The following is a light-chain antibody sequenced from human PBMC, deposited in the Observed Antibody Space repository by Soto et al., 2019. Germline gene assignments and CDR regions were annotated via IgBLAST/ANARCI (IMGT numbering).Light chain of an antibody. CDR3: QHYNSYSEA. CDR2: KAS. V-gene: IGKV1-5*03. J-gene: IGKJ1*01. Sequence: EITMSQSPFTLSVYVGDRVTITCRASQTISSWLAWYQQKPGKAPKLLIYKASTLKSGVPSRFSGSGSGTEFTLTISSLQPDDGATDYGQHYNSYSEAFGQGTKVDVK. CDR1: QTISSW.